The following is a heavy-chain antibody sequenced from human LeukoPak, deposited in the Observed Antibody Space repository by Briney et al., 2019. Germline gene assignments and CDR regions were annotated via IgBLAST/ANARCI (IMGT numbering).Heavy chain of an antibody. D-gene: IGHD1/OR15-1a*01. V-gene: IGHV4-34*01. CDR3: ARRSRAPTRNWFDP. J-gene: IGHJ5*02. Sequence: PSETLSLTCAVYGGSFSGYYWSWIRQPPGKGLEWIGEINHSGSTNYNPSLKSRVTISVDTSKNQFSLKLSSVTAADTAVYYCARRSRAPTRNWFDPWGQGTLVTVSS. CDR1: GGSFSGYY. CDR2: INHSGST.